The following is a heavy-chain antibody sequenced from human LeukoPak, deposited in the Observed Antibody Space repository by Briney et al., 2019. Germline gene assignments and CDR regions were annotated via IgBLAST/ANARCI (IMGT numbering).Heavy chain of an antibody. J-gene: IGHJ4*02. CDR1: GFTFSSYG. CDR3: ARGNGSYY. D-gene: IGHD1-26*01. V-gene: IGHV3-7*01. Sequence: GGSLRLSCAASGFTFSSYGMHWVRQAPGKGLEWVASIDKDGSEKRYVDSAKGRFTISRDNTKNSVYLQMTSLRAEDTAVYYCARGNGSYYWGQGTLVTVSS. CDR2: IDKDGSEK.